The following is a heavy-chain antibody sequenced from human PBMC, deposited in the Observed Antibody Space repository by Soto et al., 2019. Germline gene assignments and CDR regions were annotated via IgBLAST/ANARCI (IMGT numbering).Heavy chain of an antibody. Sequence: QVQLVQSGAEVKEPGDSVRVSCEASGYTFTAYHIHWVRQAPGQGLEWMGWINPKFGDTTYAQDCHGRVFRTRDMSISTVYLELSRLTSDDRSIYYCARNLDYYYGRGSGNGHGVWGQGTTVTVFS. J-gene: IGHJ6*02. CDR3: ARNLDYYYGRGSGNGHGV. V-gene: IGHV1-2*02. D-gene: IGHD3-10*02. CDR2: INPKFGDT. CDR1: GYTFTAYH.